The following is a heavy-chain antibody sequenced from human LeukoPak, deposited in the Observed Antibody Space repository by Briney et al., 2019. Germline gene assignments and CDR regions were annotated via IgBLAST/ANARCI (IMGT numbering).Heavy chain of an antibody. V-gene: IGHV3-30-3*01. Sequence: GGSLRLSCAASGFAFSSYAMHWVRQAPGKGLEWVAVISYDGSNKYYADSVKGRFTISRDNSKNTLYLQMNSLRAEDTAVYYCARSGYYDSNWFDPWGQGTLVTVSS. J-gene: IGHJ5*02. D-gene: IGHD3-22*01. CDR2: ISYDGSNK. CDR3: ARSGYYDSNWFDP. CDR1: GFAFSSYA.